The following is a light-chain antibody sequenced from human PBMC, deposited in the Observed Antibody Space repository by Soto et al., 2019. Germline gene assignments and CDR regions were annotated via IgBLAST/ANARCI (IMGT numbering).Light chain of an antibody. V-gene: IGKV1-5*03. Sequence: DIQMTQSPSTLSASVGDRVTITCRASQSISSWLDWYQQKQGKAPKLLIYKASSLESGVPSRVSGSGSGTEFTLTISSLQNDDFATYYCQQYNSYSLTFGGGTKVDIK. J-gene: IGKJ4*01. CDR1: QSISSW. CDR2: KAS. CDR3: QQYNSYSLT.